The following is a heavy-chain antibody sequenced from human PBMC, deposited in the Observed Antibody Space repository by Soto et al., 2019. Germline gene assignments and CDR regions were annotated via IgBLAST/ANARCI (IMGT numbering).Heavy chain of an antibody. Sequence: QVRLVESGGGVVQPGGSLRLSCAVSGFIFSSHTMHWVRQAPGKGLEWVALVSFDGDKQYYAHSVRCRFTISRDFSKNTLYLQMDSLRTDDTAVYICAKGTVAGTYYYYAVDVWGNGTTVTVSS. CDR2: VSFDGDKQ. V-gene: IGHV3-30-3*01. CDR1: GFIFSSHT. J-gene: IGHJ6*04. CDR3: AKGTVAGTYYYYAVDV. D-gene: IGHD6-19*01.